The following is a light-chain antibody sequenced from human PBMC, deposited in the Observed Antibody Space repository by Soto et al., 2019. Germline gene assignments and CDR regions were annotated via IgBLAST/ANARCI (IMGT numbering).Light chain of an antibody. CDR3: SSYTSSSIYV. J-gene: IGLJ1*01. CDR2: DVS. Sequence: QSVLTQPASVSGSPGQSITISCTGTSSYVGGYNYVSWYQQHPGKAPKLMIYDVSNRPSGVSNRFSGSKSGYTASLTISGLQAEDEADYYCSSYTSSSIYVFGTGTRSPS. V-gene: IGLV2-14*01. CDR1: SSYVGGYNY.